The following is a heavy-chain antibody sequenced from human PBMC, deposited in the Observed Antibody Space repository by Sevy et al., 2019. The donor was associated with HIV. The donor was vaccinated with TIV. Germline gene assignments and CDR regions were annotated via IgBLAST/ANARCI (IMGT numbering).Heavy chain of an antibody. CDR2: VYYSGST. D-gene: IGHD2-2*01. J-gene: IGHJ4*02. Sequence: SETLSLTCTVSGDSISNSRYYWGWIRQPPGKGLEWIGGVYYSGSTYYNPSLKCRVTLSIDTSKNQFLLKVNSVTATDTAVYYCANQPLTLISPPDSWGQGTLVTVSS. CDR1: GDSISNSRYY. V-gene: IGHV4-39*01. CDR3: ANQPLTLISPPDS.